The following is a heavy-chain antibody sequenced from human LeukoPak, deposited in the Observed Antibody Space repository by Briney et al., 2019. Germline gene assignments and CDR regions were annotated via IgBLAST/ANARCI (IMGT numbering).Heavy chain of an antibody. J-gene: IGHJ4*02. CDR1: GGSISSGGYY. Sequence: KSSQTLSLTCTVSGGSISSGGYYWSWIRQHPGKGLEWIGYIYYSGSTYHNPSLKSRVTISVDTSKNQFSLKLSSVTAADTAVYYCARVLRDGGYFDYWGQGTLVTVSS. D-gene: IGHD3-16*01. CDR2: IYYSGST. CDR3: ARVLRDGGYFDY. V-gene: IGHV4-31*03.